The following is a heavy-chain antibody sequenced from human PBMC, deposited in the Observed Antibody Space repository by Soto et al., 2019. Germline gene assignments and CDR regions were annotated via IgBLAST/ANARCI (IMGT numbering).Heavy chain of an antibody. CDR1: GYSFTSYW. CDR3: ASAYRLGSKRGSIAARRHNAFDI. Sequence: PGESLKISCKGSGYSFTSYWIGWVRQMPGKGLEWMGIIYPGDSDTRYSPSFQGQVTISADKSISTAYLQWSSLKASDTAMYYCASAYRLGSKRGSIAARRHNAFDIWGQGTMVTVSS. V-gene: IGHV5-51*01. D-gene: IGHD6-6*01. CDR2: IYPGDSDT. J-gene: IGHJ3*02.